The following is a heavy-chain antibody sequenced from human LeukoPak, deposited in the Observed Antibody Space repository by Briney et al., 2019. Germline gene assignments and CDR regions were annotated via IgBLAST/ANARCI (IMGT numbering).Heavy chain of an antibody. CDR1: GYTFTEHF. CDR3: ARDLRPANL. D-gene: IGHD1-7*01. V-gene: IGHV1-2*02. CDR2: IHPASANT. Sequence: ASVKVSCKAFGYTFTEHFIHWVRQAPGQGLQYMGWIHPASANTVYAQMFHGRVTLTRDTPATTTSMELSGLRSDDTAVYYCARDLRPANLWGQGTLVTVSS. J-gene: IGHJ4*02.